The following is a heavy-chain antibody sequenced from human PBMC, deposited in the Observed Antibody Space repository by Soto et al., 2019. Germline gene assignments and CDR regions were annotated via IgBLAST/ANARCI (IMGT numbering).Heavy chain of an antibody. CDR2: INHSGST. J-gene: IGHJ6*02. Sequence: QVQLQQWGAGLLKPSETLSLTCGVYGVSFSGYYWNWIRQPPGKGLEWIGEINHSGSTNYNPSLKSRVTMSADPPKNQFSLKLTSVTAADTAVYYCAREPSQNDRSYYGVDVWGQGTTVTVSS. CDR3: AREPSQNDRSYYGVDV. CDR1: GVSFSGYY. V-gene: IGHV4-34*01.